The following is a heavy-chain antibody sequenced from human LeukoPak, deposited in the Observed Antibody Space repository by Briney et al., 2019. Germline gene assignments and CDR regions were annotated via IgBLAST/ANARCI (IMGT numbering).Heavy chain of an antibody. Sequence: SVKVSCKASGGTFSSYAISWVRQAPGQGLEWMGGIIPIFGTANYAQKFQGRVTITADESTSTAYMELSSLRSEDTAVYYCASNGYYDSSGYYSYWGQGTLVTVSS. J-gene: IGHJ4*02. CDR2: IIPIFGTA. V-gene: IGHV1-69*13. CDR1: GGTFSSYA. D-gene: IGHD3-22*01. CDR3: ASNGYYDSSGYYSY.